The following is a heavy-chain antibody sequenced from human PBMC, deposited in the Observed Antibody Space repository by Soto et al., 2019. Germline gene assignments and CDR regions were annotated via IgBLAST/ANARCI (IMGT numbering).Heavy chain of an antibody. CDR2: IYSGGAT. Sequence: GGSLSLSFPASGFTASGTFMSWVRRAPGKGLEWVSFIYSGGATYYADTVKGRFTISRDNSKNTLYLQMNSLRAEDTAVYYCATVVGSTSLPMDVWGQGTAVTVSS. D-gene: IGHD2-2*01. CDR1: GFTASGTF. J-gene: IGHJ6*02. CDR3: ATVVGSTSLPMDV. V-gene: IGHV3-53*01.